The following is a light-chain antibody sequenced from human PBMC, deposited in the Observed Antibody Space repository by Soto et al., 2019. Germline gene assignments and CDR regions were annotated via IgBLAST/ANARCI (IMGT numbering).Light chain of an antibody. CDR1: QSVGSN. V-gene: IGKV3-15*01. Sequence: EILLTQSPATLPVSPGERATLSCRASQSVGSNLAWFQQKPGQAPRLLIYGPSTRATGVPARFSGSGSGADFPLTISNLQSEDFAVYYCQQYTNWPPITFGQGTRRENK. CDR3: QQYTNWPPIT. J-gene: IGKJ5*01. CDR2: GPS.